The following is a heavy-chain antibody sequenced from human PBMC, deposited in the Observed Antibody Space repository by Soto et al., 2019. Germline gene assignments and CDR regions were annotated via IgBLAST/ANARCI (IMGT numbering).Heavy chain of an antibody. J-gene: IGHJ6*02. V-gene: IGHV5-51*01. CDR3: ARTSSGWFNYSYYGMDV. CDR1: GYSFTSYW. CDR2: IYPGDSDT. D-gene: IGHD6-19*01. Sequence: PGESLKISCKGSGYSFTSYWIGWVRQMPGKGLEWMGIIYPGDSDTRYSPSFQGQVTISADKSISTAYLQWSSLKASDTAMYYCARTSSGWFNYSYYGMDVWGQGTTVTVSS.